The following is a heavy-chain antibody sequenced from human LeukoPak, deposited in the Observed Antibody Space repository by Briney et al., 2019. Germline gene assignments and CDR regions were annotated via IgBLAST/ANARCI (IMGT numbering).Heavy chain of an antibody. CDR1: GGSISSSSYY. CDR2: IYYSGST. D-gene: IGHD3-3*01. V-gene: IGHV4-39*01. J-gene: IGHJ4*02. CDR3: ARHWLGRLRFLEWLLNPFNY. Sequence: SETLSLTCTVSGGSISSSSYYWGWIRQPPGKGLEWIGSIYYSGSTYYNPSLKSRVTISVDTSKNKFSLKLSSVTAADTAVYYCARHWLGRLRFLEWLLNPFNYWGQGALVTVSS.